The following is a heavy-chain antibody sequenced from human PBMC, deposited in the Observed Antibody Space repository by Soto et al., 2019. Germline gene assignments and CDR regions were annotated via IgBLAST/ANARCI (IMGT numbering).Heavy chain of an antibody. CDR1: GYTFTSYA. J-gene: IGHJ4*02. CDR3: ARAPKRFFGVVIIYFDY. Sequence: ASVKVSCKASGYTFTSYAMHWLRQAPGQRLEWMGWINAGNGNTKYSQKFQGRVTITRDTSASTAYMELSSLRSEDTAVYYCARAPKRFFGVVIIYFDYWGQGTLVTVSS. D-gene: IGHD3-3*01. V-gene: IGHV1-3*01. CDR2: INAGNGNT.